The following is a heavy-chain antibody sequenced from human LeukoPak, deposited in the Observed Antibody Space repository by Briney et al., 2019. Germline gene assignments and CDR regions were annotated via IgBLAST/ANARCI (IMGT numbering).Heavy chain of an antibody. V-gene: IGHV3-7*01. CDR2: IKQDGTEK. CDR3: ARGGRDSSGYSNY. Sequence: GGSLRLSCAASGFTFRSYWMSWVRQAPGKGLEWVANIKQDGTEKYYVDSVKGRFTISRDNAKNSLYLQMNSLRAEDTAVYYCARGGRDSSGYSNYWGQGTLVTVSS. CDR1: GFTFRSYW. D-gene: IGHD3-22*01. J-gene: IGHJ4*02.